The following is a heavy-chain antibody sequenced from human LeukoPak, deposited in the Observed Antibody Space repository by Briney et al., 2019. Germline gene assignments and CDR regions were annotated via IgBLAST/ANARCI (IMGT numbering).Heavy chain of an antibody. J-gene: IGHJ4*02. CDR2: ISYDGSNR. CDR3: AKNFLKGFDY. Sequence: GSLRLSCAASGFTFRDYDMHWVRQAPGKGLEWVAVISYDGSNRYYADSMKGRFTISRDDSKNTLYLQMHSLRAEDTAVYYCAKNFLKGFDYWGQGTLVTVSS. V-gene: IGHV3-30*18. CDR1: GFTFRDYD.